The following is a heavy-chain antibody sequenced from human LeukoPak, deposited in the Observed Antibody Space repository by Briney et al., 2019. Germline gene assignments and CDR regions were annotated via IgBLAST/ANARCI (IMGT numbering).Heavy chain of an antibody. D-gene: IGHD5-18*01. CDR1: GLTFSDSP. Sequence: PGRSLRLSCTPSGLTFSDSPMSWVCQAPGKGLEWVGFIRTKAYGGTPEYAASVKGRFTISRDDSRSIAYLQMNSLQTEDTAVYYCTRDYSNWGQGTLVTVSS. CDR3: TRDYSN. CDR2: IRTKAYGGTP. J-gene: IGHJ4*02. V-gene: IGHV3-49*04.